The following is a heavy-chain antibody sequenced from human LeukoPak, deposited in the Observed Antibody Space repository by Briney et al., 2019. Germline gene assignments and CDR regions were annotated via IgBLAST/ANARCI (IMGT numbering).Heavy chain of an antibody. V-gene: IGHV4-30-4*01. CDR2: IYHTGRT. CDR3: ARINAYAWGGGWFDP. D-gene: IGHD3-16*01. CDR1: GGSISSDDSY. J-gene: IGHJ5*02. Sequence: SQTLSLTCTLSGGSISSDDSYWSWIRQPPGKGLEWLGYIYHTGRTNYNPSLKSRIIISTATSRNQFSLELNSVTAAGTTVYYCARINAYAWGGGWFDPWGQGLLVTVSS.